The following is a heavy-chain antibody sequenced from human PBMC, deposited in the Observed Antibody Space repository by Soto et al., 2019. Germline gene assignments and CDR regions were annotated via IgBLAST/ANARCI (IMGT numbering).Heavy chain of an antibody. Sequence: SETLSLTCTVSGGSISSSSYYWGWIRQPPGKGLEWIGSIYYSGSTYYNPSLKSRFTISVDTSKNQFSLKLSSVTAADTAVYYCARVELELGWFDPWGQGTLVTVSS. CDR2: IYYSGST. D-gene: IGHD1-7*01. J-gene: IGHJ5*02. CDR3: ARVELELGWFDP. V-gene: IGHV4-39*01. CDR1: GGSISSSSYY.